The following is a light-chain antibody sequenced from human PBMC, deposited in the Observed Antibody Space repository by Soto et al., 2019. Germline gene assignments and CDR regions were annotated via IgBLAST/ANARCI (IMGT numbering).Light chain of an antibody. CDR3: QQRSSSPRA. J-gene: IGKJ1*01. CDR1: QSVSSY. V-gene: IGKV3-11*01. CDR2: DAA. Sequence: EIVLTQSPATLSLSPGERATLSCRASQSVSSYLAWYQQKPGQAPRLLIYDAANRATAIPARFSGSGSGTYFPLTISSLEPEDFAVYYCQQRSSSPRAFGQGTKVEFK.